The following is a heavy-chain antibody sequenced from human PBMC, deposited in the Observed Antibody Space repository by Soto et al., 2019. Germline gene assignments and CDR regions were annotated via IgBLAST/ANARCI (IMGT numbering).Heavy chain of an antibody. CDR1: GFTFSTFW. D-gene: IGHD6-13*01. Sequence: EVQLVESGGGLVQPGGSLRLSCAASGFTFSTFWMSWVRQAPGKGLEWVANIKEDGSEKNYADSVKGRFTISRDNAKASVYLQMDSLRVEDTALYFCARHRIGVAAVGFWGQGTQVTVSS. J-gene: IGHJ1*01. CDR3: ARHRIGVAAVGF. CDR2: IKEDGSEK. V-gene: IGHV3-7*01.